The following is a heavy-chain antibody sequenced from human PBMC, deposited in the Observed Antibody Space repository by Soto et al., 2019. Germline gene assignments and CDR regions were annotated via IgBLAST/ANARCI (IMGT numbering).Heavy chain of an antibody. CDR2: INPQTGGT. D-gene: IGHD1-26*01. CDR1: GYTFTGYY. CDR3: ARDFGRQWELLGGMDV. Sequence: ASVKVSCKASGYTFTGYYIHWVREAPGQGLEWMGWINPQTGGTSYAQKFQGRVTLSRDTSINTAYLELNSLRAEDTAVYYCARDFGRQWELLGGMDVWGQGTTVTVSS. V-gene: IGHV1-2*02. J-gene: IGHJ6*02.